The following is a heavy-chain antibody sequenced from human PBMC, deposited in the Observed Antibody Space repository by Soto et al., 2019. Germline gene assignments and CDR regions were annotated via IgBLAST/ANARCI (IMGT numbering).Heavy chain of an antibody. J-gene: IGHJ6*02. CDR2: IIPIFGTA. D-gene: IGHD5-12*01. V-gene: IGHV1-69*13. Sequence: GASVKVSCKASGGTFSSYAISWVRQAPGQGLEWMGGIIPIFGTANYAQKFQGRVTITADESTSTAYMELSSLRSEDTAVYYCARSRPRGYSGYDYYYYYGMDVWGQGTTVTVSS. CDR1: GGTFSSYA. CDR3: ARSRPRGYSGYDYYYYYGMDV.